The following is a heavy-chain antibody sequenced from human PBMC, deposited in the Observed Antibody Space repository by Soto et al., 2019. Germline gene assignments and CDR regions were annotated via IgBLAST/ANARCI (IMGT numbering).Heavy chain of an antibody. V-gene: IGHV4-59*11. Sequence: QVHLQESGPGLVKPSETLSLTCTVSGVSINNHYWSWIRQPPGRGLEWIGYIYYTGSTNYNPSLKSRVTMSVDTSKNQFSLNLTSLTAADTAIYYCARANWYSEYWGQGTLVTVSS. J-gene: IGHJ4*02. CDR1: GVSINNHY. CDR2: IYYTGST. CDR3: ARANWYSEY. D-gene: IGHD7-27*01.